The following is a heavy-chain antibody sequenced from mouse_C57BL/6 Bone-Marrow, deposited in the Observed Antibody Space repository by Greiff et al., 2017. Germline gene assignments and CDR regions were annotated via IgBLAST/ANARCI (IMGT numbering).Heavy chain of an antibody. CDR1: GFSLTSYG. J-gene: IGHJ1*03. CDR3: AKTEDYYYGSSYLWYFEV. V-gene: IGHV2-5*01. Sequence: QVQLQQSGPGLVQPSQCLSITCTASGFSLTSYGVHWVRQSPGKGLEWLGVIWRGGSTDYNAAFMSRLSITKDNSKSHVFFKMNSLQADDTAIYYCAKTEDYYYGSSYLWYFEVWGTGTTVTVAS. D-gene: IGHD1-1*01. CDR2: IWRGGST.